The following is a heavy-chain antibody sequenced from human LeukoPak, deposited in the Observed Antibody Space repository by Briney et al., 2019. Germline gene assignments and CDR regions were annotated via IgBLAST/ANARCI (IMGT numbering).Heavy chain of an antibody. D-gene: IGHD3-16*02. Sequence: GGSLRLSCAASGFTFSSYAMSWVRQAPGKGLEWVSAISGSGGSTYYADSVKGRFTISRDNSKNTLYLQMNSLRAEGTAVYYCAKAQTWGEGSNPGYWGQGTLVTVSS. CDR1: GFTFSSYA. J-gene: IGHJ4*02. V-gene: IGHV3-23*01. CDR2: ISGSGGST. CDR3: AKAQTWGEGSNPGY.